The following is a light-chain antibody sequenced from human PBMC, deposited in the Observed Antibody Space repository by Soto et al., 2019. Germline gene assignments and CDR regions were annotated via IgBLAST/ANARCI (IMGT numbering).Light chain of an antibody. CDR2: GAS. Sequence: DIPMTQSPSSLSASVGDGVTITCRASQSIGNHVNWYQQQSGKAPKLLISGASRLQSGVPSRFSGSGSGTDCTLTIDTLQPEDFATYSCQQTYGLRTFGPGTPVAVK. CDR1: QSIGNH. CDR3: QQTYGLRT. J-gene: IGKJ3*01. V-gene: IGKV1-39*01.